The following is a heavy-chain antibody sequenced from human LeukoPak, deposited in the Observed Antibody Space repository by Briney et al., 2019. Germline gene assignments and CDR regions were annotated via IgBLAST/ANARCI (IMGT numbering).Heavy chain of an antibody. Sequence: PSETLSLTCTVSGGSISSSSYYWGWIRQPPGKGLEWIGSIYYSGSTYYNPSLKSRVTISVDTSKNQFSLKLGSVTAADTAVYYCARQMETYNWFDPWGQGTLVTVSS. V-gene: IGHV4-39*01. CDR2: IYYSGST. CDR1: GGSISSSSYY. CDR3: ARQMETYNWFDP. J-gene: IGHJ5*02. D-gene: IGHD1-1*01.